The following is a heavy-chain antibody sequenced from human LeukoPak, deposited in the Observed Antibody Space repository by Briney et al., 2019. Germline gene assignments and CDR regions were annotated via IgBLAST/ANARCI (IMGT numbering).Heavy chain of an antibody. CDR2: INEDGSMK. Sequence: GGSLRLSCAASGFILSSYWMGWVRQAPGKGLEWVANINEDGSMKTCVDSLKGRFTISRDNTKNSMYLQMNNLRAEDTAVYYCARDEPGYGEFLLYWGQGTLVTVSS. CDR1: GFILSSYW. D-gene: IGHD3-10*01. CDR3: ARDEPGYGEFLLY. V-gene: IGHV3-7*01. J-gene: IGHJ4*02.